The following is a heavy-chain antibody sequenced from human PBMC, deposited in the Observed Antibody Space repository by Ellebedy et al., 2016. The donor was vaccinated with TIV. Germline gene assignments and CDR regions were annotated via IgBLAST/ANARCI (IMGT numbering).Heavy chain of an antibody. CDR1: GGSIGSYY. V-gene: IGHV4-59*01. CDR3: ARVVWQQPVSYAFDI. J-gene: IGHJ3*02. D-gene: IGHD6-13*01. CDR2: ISYSGST. Sequence: MPSETLSLTCTVSGGSIGSYYWSWIRQPPGKGLEWIGYISYSGSTNYNPSLKSRVTISVDTSKNQFSLRLRSVTAADTAVYYCARVVWQQPVSYAFDIWGQGTMVTVSS.